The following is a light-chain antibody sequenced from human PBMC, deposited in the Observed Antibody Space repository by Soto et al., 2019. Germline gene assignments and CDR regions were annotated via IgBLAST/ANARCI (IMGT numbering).Light chain of an antibody. CDR2: DDN. Sequence: LAQPPSGAAAPGQKVTISCSGSSSNIGGNSVSWYQQLPGTAPKLLIYDDNKRPSGIPDRFSGSKSGTSATLGITGFQTGDEADYYCGSWDSSLSAYVFGTGTKVTVL. V-gene: IGLV1-51*01. J-gene: IGLJ1*01. CDR1: SSNIGGNS. CDR3: GSWDSSLSAYV.